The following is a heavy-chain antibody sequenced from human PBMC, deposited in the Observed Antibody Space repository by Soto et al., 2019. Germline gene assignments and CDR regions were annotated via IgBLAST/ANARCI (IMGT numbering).Heavy chain of an antibody. CDR1: GGTFSSYA. CDR2: IIPIFGTA. D-gene: IGHD2-15*01. Sequence: QVQLVQSGAEVKKPGSSVKVSCKASGGTFSSYAISWVRQAPGQGLEWMGGIIPIFGTANYAQKFQGRVTLTADESTSTAYMELSSLRSEDTAVYYCARDMAGEYWSGGSCYLNWFDPWGQGTLVTVSS. J-gene: IGHJ5*02. V-gene: IGHV1-69*01. CDR3: ARDMAGEYWSGGSCYLNWFDP.